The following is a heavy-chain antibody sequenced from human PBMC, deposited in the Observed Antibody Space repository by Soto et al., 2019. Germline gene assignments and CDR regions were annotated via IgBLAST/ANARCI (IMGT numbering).Heavy chain of an antibody. Sequence: QVQLVQSGAEVKKPGSSVKVSCKASGGTFSTHTITWVRQAPGQGLEWMGRIIPILGIANYAQKFQGRVTITADKTTSTAYMELSSLRSEDTAVYYCARSYSTDQRHFDYWGQGTLVTVSS. CDR1: GGTFSTHT. J-gene: IGHJ4*02. V-gene: IGHV1-69*02. CDR3: ARSYSTDQRHFDY. CDR2: IIPILGIA. D-gene: IGHD2-15*01.